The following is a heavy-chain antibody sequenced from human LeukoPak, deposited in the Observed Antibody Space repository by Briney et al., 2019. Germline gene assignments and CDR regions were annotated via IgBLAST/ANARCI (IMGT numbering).Heavy chain of an antibody. J-gene: IGHJ6*02. CDR2: ISGSGGST. D-gene: IGHD6-19*01. CDR3: AKDRQWPRHLYGMDV. Sequence: PGGSLRLSCAASGFTFSSYAMSWVRQAPGKGLEWVSAISGSGGSTYYADSVKGRFTISRDNSKNTLYLQMNSLRAEDTAVYYCAKDRQWPRHLYGMDVWGQGTTVTVSS. CDR1: GFTFSSYA. V-gene: IGHV3-23*01.